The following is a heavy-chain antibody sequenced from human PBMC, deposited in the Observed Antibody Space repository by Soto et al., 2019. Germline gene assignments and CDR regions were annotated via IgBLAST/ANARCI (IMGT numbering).Heavy chain of an antibody. CDR3: ARQRFLEWLLGYYYYYGMDV. D-gene: IGHD3-3*01. Sequence: SETLSLTCTVSGGSISISSYYWGWIRQPPGKGLEWIGSIYYSGSTYYNPSLKSRVTISVDTSKNQFSLKLSSVTAAGTAVYYCARQRFLEWLLGYYYYYGMDVWGQGTTVTVSS. CDR2: IYYSGST. V-gene: IGHV4-39*01. J-gene: IGHJ6*02. CDR1: GGSISISSYY.